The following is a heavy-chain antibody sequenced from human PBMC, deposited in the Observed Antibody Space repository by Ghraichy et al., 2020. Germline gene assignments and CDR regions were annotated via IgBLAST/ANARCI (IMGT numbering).Heavy chain of an antibody. CDR1: GFTFSSYW. D-gene: IGHD6-25*01. V-gene: IGHV3-74*01. Sequence: LSLTCAASGFTFSSYWMHWVRQAPGKGLVWVSRINTDGSSTNYADSVKGRFTISRDNAKNTLFLQMNSLKTEDTAVYYCARWSAVIDYWGQGTLVTVSA. CDR3: ARWSAVIDY. CDR2: INTDGSST. J-gene: IGHJ4*02.